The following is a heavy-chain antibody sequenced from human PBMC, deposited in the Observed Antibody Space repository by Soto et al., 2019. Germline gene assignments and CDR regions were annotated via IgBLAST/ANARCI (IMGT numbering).Heavy chain of an antibody. CDR2: IYYSGST. CDR1: GGSISNYY. D-gene: IGHD4-4*01. V-gene: IGHV4-59*08. J-gene: IGHJ6*03. Sequence: SETLSLTCTVSGGSISNYYWSWIRQPPGKGLEWIGYIYYSGSTNYNPSLKSRVTISVDTSKSQFSLKLSSATAAETAVYYCARHKNYSNYVVSYYYYYYMDVWGKGITFTVYS. CDR3: ARHKNYSNYVVSYYYYYYMDV.